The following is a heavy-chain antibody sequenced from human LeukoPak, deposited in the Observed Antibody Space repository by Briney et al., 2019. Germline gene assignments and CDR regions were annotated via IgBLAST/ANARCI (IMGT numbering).Heavy chain of an antibody. D-gene: IGHD3-10*01. CDR3: SGSGSNMPLYYYYMDV. Sequence: GGSLRLSCVVSGFTFSTFTMNWVRQAPGKGLEWVSAISGSGGSTYYADSVKGRFTISRDNSKNTLYLQMNSLRAEDTAVYYCSGSGSNMPLYYYYMDVWGKGTTVTISS. V-gene: IGHV3-23*01. CDR2: ISGSGGST. CDR1: GFTFSTFT. J-gene: IGHJ6*03.